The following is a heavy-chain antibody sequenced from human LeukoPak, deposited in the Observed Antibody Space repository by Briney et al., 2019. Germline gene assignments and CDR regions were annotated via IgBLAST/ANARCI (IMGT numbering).Heavy chain of an antibody. CDR1: GYTFTNYG. Sequence: GASVKVSCKASGYTFTNYGISWVRQAPGQGLEWMGWISGYNDDTNSAQKFQGRVTMTTDTSTSTTYMELRSLRPDDTAVYYCARNTSFCGHDYWGQGTLVIVSS. V-gene: IGHV1-18*01. CDR3: ARNTSFCGHDY. CDR2: ISGYNDDT. D-gene: IGHD3-16*02. J-gene: IGHJ4*02.